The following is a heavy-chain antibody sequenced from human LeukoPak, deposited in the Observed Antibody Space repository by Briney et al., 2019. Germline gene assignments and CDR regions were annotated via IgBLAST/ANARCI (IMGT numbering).Heavy chain of an antibody. J-gene: IGHJ5*02. CDR3: ERLISPWTLRNDDWFDP. CDR2: IYPGDSDT. D-gene: IGHD1-1*01. Sequence: GESLKISCKGSGYSFTSYWIGWVRQMPGKGLEWMGIIYPGDSDTRYSPSFQGQVTISADKSISTAYLQWSSLKASDTAMYYCERLISPWTLRNDDWFDPWGQGTLVTVSS. V-gene: IGHV5-51*01. CDR1: GYSFTSYW.